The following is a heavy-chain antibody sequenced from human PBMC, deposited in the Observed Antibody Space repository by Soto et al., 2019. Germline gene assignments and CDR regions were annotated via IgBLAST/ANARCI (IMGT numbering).Heavy chain of an antibody. D-gene: IGHD6-13*01. CDR2: TSYDGKNK. J-gene: IGHJ4*02. V-gene: IGHV3-30*04. CDR3: ARERAIAATGIFYY. CDR1: GFTFSNFV. Sequence: QVQLVESGGGVVQPGGVLRLSCAASGFTFSNFVMHWVRQAPGKGLEWVAATSYDGKNKDHADSVKGRFTISRDNSKNTLYLQMNSLRHEDTAVYFCARERAIAATGIFYYWGQGTLVTVSS.